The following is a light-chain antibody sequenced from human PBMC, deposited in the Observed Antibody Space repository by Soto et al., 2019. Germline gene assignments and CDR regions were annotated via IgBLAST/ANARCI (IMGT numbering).Light chain of an antibody. Sequence: DIQMTQSPSTLSASVGDEVTITCRASQNIGRYLAWYQQKPGKAPDLLIYRASDLESGVPSRFSGSGTDTEFTLTISSLQPDDFAAYYCQQYYSFPWTFGQGTKVGIK. CDR1: QNIGRY. V-gene: IGKV1-5*03. CDR3: QQYYSFPWT. J-gene: IGKJ1*01. CDR2: RAS.